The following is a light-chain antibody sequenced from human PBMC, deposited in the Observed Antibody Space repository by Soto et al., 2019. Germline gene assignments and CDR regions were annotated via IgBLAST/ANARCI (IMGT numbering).Light chain of an antibody. CDR1: QSGSSSY. J-gene: IGKJ4*01. V-gene: IGKV3D-20*01. Sequence: EIVLTQSPATLSLSPGERATLSCGASQSGSSSYLAWYQQKPGLAPRLLIYDASTRATGIPDRFSGSASGTDFTLTISRLEPEDFALYYCQQYGSSPLTFGGGTKVEIK. CDR3: QQYGSSPLT. CDR2: DAS.